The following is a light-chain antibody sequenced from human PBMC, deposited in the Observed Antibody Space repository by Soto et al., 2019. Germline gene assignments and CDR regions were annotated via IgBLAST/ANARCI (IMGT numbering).Light chain of an antibody. CDR1: ASNIGSNT. V-gene: IGLV1-44*01. CDR3: AAWDDSLNGPWV. J-gene: IGLJ3*02. Sequence: QSVLTQPPSASGTPGQRVTISCSGSASNIGSNTVNWYQQLPGTAPKLLIYSNNQRPSGLPDRFSGSKSGTSASLAISGLQSEDEADYYCAAWDDSLNGPWVFGGGTKLTV. CDR2: SNN.